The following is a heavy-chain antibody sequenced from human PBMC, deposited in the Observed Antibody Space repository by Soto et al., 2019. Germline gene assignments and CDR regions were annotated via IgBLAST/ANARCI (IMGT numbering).Heavy chain of an antibody. J-gene: IGHJ4*02. D-gene: IGHD3-3*01. CDR2: ISYDGSNK. V-gene: IGHV3-30*04. CDR1: RFTFRSYA. CDR3: ARDKRDLRFLEWSYYYDY. Sequence: GGSLRLSCEASRFTFRSYAMHWVRQAPGKGLEWVAVISYDGSNKYYADSVKGRFTISRDNSKNTLYLQMNSLRAEDTALYYCARDKRDLRFLEWSYYYDYWGQGSLVTVSS.